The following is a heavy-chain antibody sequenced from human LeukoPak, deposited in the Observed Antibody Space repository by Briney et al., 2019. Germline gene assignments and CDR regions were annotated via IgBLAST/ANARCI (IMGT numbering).Heavy chain of an antibody. CDR3: ARYSGIVTTTPTVFDY. CDR1: GFTFGSYA. CDR2: ISRSGDST. D-gene: IGHD5-12*01. V-gene: IGHV3-23*01. Sequence: GGSWRLSCEASGFTFGSYAMSWVRQAPGKGLEWVSTISRSGDSTSYSDSVKGRISISRDNSKNTVSLRLNSLRAEDTAVYYCARYSGIVTTTPTVFDYWGQGTLVTVSS. J-gene: IGHJ4*02.